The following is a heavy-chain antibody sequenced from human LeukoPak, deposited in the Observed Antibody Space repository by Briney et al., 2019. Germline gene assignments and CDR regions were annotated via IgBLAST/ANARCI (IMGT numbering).Heavy chain of an antibody. Sequence: SETLSLTCTVSGYSISSGYYWGWIRQPPGKGLERIGSIYHSGSTYYNPSLKSRVTISVDTPKNQFSLKLSSVTAADTAVYYCAREDYYDSSGVDYWGQGTLVTVSS. CDR1: GYSISSGYY. CDR2: IYHSGST. V-gene: IGHV4-38-2*02. CDR3: AREDYYDSSGVDY. J-gene: IGHJ4*02. D-gene: IGHD3-22*01.